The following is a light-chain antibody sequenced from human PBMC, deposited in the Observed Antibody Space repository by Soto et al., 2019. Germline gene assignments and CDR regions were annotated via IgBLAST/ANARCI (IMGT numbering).Light chain of an antibody. J-gene: IGKJ1*01. V-gene: IGKV1-8*01. Sequence: AIRMTQSPSSFSASTGDRVTITCRASQVISSYLAWYQQKPGKAPKLLIYAASTLQSGVPSRFSGSGSGTDFTLTISCLQPEDFATYYCQQYYSYPRAFGQGTKVEIK. CDR1: QVISSY. CDR2: AAS. CDR3: QQYYSYPRA.